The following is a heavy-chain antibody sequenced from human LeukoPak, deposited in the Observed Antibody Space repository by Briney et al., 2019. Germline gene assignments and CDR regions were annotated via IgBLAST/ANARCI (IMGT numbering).Heavy chain of an antibody. D-gene: IGHD6-6*01. CDR2: IYYSGST. CDR3: ARLHIAARPDYYYYMDV. Sequence: PSETLSLTCTDSGGSFSSHYWSWVRQPPGKGLEWIGYIYYSGSTNYNPSLKSRVTISVDTSKNQFSLKLSSVTAADTAVYYCARLHIAARPDYYYYMDVWGKGTTVTVSS. J-gene: IGHJ6*03. V-gene: IGHV4-59*11. CDR1: GGSFSSHY.